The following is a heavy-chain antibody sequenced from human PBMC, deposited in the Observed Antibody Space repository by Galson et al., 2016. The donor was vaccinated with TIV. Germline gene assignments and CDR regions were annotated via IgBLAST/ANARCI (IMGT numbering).Heavy chain of an antibody. CDR2: TYCRSRCYY. D-gene: IGHD3-10*01. V-gene: IGHV6-1*01. CDR1: GDSVSSNSAA. J-gene: IGHJ3*01. CDR3: ARAAGRNGATCHATCESFDS. Sequence: CAISGDSVSSNSAAWNWIRQSPSRGLEWLGRTYCRSRCYYDYAVSVKSRITIESDTSKNQFSLQLNSVTSEDTAVYYCARAAGRNGATCHATCESFDSWGQGTKVTVSS.